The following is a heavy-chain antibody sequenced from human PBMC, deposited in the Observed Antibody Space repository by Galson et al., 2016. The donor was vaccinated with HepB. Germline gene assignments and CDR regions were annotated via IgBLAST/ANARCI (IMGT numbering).Heavy chain of an antibody. V-gene: IGHV3-30*18. CDR2: ISTNGISQ. CDR3: AKDQGILRHFDWLTYDAFDM. Sequence: SLRLSCAASGFTFSKYALHWVRQAPGTGLEWVAVISTNGISQNYEDSVKGRFTVYRDNSKNTVDLQMNSLRPEDTAVYYCAKDQGILRHFDWLTYDAFDMWGQGTRVTGSS. D-gene: IGHD3-9*01. J-gene: IGHJ3*02. CDR1: GFTFSKYA.